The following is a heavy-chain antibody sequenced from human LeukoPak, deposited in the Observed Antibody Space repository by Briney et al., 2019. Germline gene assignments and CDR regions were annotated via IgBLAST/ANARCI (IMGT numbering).Heavy chain of an antibody. CDR1: GGTFSSYA. Sequence: ASVKVSCKASGGTFSSYAISWVRQAPGQGLEWMGGIIPIFGRANYAQKFQGRVTITADESTSTAYMELSSLRSEDTAVYYCARAGNPKAGTASYYFDYWGQGTLVTVSS. V-gene: IGHV1-69*13. CDR3: ARAGNPKAGTASYYFDY. CDR2: IIPIFGRA. J-gene: IGHJ4*02. D-gene: IGHD1-7*01.